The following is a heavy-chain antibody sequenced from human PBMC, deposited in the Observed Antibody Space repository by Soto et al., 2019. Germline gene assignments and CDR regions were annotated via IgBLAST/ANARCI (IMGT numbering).Heavy chain of an antibody. CDR3: AKDQGLRSRDGYNPDY. CDR2: ISDDGSIN. Sequence: GGSLRLSCAASGFTFNNYGMHWVRQAPGKGLDWVAVISDDGSINFYGDFVKGRFTISRDNSKNTLYLQMNSLRTADTAVYYCAKDQGLRSRDGYNPDYWGQGT. D-gene: IGHD2-2*01. V-gene: IGHV3-30*18. J-gene: IGHJ4*02. CDR1: GFTFNNYG.